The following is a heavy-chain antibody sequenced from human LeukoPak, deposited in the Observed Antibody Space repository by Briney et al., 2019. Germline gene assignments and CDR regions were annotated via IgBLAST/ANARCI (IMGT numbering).Heavy chain of an antibody. Sequence: ASVKVSCKASGYTFTGYYMHWVRQAPGQGLEWMGWISPSGGTDYAQKFQGRVTMTRNTSKSTAYMELSSLRSEDTAVYYCARGREDYYGSGRYFDYWGQGTLVTVSS. V-gene: IGHV1-2*02. J-gene: IGHJ4*02. CDR1: GYTFTGYY. D-gene: IGHD3-10*01. CDR3: ARGREDYYGSGRYFDY. CDR2: ISPSGGT.